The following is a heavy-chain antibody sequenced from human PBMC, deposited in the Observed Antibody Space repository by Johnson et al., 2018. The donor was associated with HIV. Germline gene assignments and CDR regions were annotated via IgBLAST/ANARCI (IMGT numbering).Heavy chain of an antibody. CDR1: GFTVTNHY. CDR2: ISSHGSTI. V-gene: IGHV3-11*04. CDR3: ARGGAYCGGDCNAFDI. J-gene: IGHJ3*02. Sequence: QVQLVESGGGLIQPGGSLRLSCAASGFTVTNHYMSWVRQAPGKGLAWVSYISSHGSTIYYADSVKGRFTISRDNAKNSLYLQMNSLRAEDTAVYYCARGGAYCGGDCNAFDIWDQGTMVTVSS. D-gene: IGHD2-21*02.